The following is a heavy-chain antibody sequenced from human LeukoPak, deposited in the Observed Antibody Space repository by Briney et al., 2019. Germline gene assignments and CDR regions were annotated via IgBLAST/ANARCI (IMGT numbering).Heavy chain of an antibody. Sequence: ASVKVSCKASGYTFTSYGISWVRQAPGQGLEWMGWISAYNGNTNYAQKLQGRVTMTTDTSTSTAYMELRSLRSDDTAVYYCARVPITTFGVPSGAFDIWGQGTMVTVSS. CDR1: GYTFTSYG. V-gene: IGHV1-18*01. D-gene: IGHD3-3*01. CDR2: ISAYNGNT. J-gene: IGHJ3*02. CDR3: ARVPITTFGVPSGAFDI.